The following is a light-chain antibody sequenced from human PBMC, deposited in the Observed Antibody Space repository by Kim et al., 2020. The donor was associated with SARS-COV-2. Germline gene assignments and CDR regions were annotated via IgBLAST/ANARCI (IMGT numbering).Light chain of an antibody. V-gene: IGKV1-39*01. J-gene: IGKJ3*01. CDR1: QSISSY. Sequence: GSVGDRVTITCRASQSISSYLNWYQQKPAKAPKLLIYAASSLQSGVPSRFSGSGSGTDFTLTISSLQPEDFATYYCQQSYSTPFTLGPGTKVDIK. CDR3: QQSYSTPFT. CDR2: AAS.